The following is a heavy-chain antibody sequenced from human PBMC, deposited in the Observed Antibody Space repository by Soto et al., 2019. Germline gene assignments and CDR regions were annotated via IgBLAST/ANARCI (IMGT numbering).Heavy chain of an antibody. J-gene: IGHJ4*02. Sequence: SETLSLTCTVSGGSISSGDYYWSWIRQPPGKGLEWIGYIYYSGSTYYNPSLKSRVTISVDTSKNQFSLKLSSVTAADTAVYYCARDLRIQLWSNFDYWGQGTLVTVS. D-gene: IGHD5-18*01. CDR1: GGSISSGDYY. CDR3: ARDLRIQLWSNFDY. CDR2: IYYSGST. V-gene: IGHV4-30-4*01.